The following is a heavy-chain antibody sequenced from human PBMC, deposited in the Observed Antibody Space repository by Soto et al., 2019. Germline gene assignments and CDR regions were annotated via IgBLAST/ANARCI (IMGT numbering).Heavy chain of an antibody. J-gene: IGHJ5*02. CDR1: GAALNSGNYY. V-gene: IGHV4-31*03. Sequence: SETLSLTCSVSGAALNSGNYYWSWIRQVPGKGLEWIGHIYVTGAVDYNPSLRDRITISQDTSERQFSLNLRLVTAADTAVYYCERLKITKNNYQWFAPGGRGPLVPVSS. D-gene: IGHD3-10*01. CDR2: IYVTGAV. CDR3: ERLKITKNNYQWFAP.